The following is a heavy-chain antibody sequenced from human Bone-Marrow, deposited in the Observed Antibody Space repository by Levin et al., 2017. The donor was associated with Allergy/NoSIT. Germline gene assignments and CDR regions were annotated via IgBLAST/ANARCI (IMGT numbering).Heavy chain of an antibody. CDR3: TRHFGGHVDS. CDR1: GYTFASYW. Sequence: GESLKISCKTSGYTFASYWLGWVRQMPGKGPEWIGIIYPGDSDTTYSPSVRGQVSVSADKSIATYYLQWTRLKASVSAVYYCTRHFGGHVDSWGQGTQVTVSS. CDR2: IYPGDSDT. D-gene: IGHD3-16*01. V-gene: IGHV5-51*01. J-gene: IGHJ4*02.